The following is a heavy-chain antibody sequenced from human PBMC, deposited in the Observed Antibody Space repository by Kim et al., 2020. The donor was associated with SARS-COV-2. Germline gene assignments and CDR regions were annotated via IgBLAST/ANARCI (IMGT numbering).Heavy chain of an antibody. CDR3: ARDSRRRIAVAALDAFDI. Sequence: GGSLRLSCAASGFTFSSYWMSWVRQAPGKGLEWVANIKQDGSEKYYVDSVKGRFTISRDNAKNSLYLQMNSLRAEDTAVYYCARDSRRRIAVAALDAFDIWGQGTMVTVSS. D-gene: IGHD6-19*01. J-gene: IGHJ3*02. V-gene: IGHV3-7*01. CDR2: IKQDGSEK. CDR1: GFTFSSYW.